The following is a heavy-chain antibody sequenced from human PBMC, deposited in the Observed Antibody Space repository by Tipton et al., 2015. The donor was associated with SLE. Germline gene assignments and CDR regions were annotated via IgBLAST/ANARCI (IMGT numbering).Heavy chain of an antibody. D-gene: IGHD6-6*01. CDR2: INYSGTT. V-gene: IGHV4-39*07. CDR1: GGSISSYS. J-gene: IGHJ6*02. CDR3: ARDPAARRGMDV. Sequence: TLSLTCTVSGGSISSYSWGWIRQPPGKGLEWIGSINYSGTTSYNPSLKSRVTISVDTSKNQFSLKLSSVTAADTAVYYCARDPAARRGMDVWGQGTTVTVSS.